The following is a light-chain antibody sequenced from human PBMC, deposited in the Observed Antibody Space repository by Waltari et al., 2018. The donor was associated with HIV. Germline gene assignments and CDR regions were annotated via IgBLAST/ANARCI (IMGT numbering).Light chain of an antibody. Sequence: SYELTQPPSPSVSPGRPASITCSGDALPNQYAYWYQQKAGQAPVLIIYKDSERPSGIPERFSGSSSGTTVTLTISGVQAEDEADYYCQSTDSSGTYVVFGGGTKVTVL. J-gene: IGLJ2*01. CDR1: ALPNQY. CDR2: KDS. CDR3: QSTDSSGTYVV. V-gene: IGLV3-25*03.